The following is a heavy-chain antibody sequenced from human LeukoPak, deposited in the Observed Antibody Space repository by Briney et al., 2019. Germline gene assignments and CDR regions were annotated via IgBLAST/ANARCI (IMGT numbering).Heavy chain of an antibody. D-gene: IGHD6-19*01. CDR1: GFTFSSYW. J-gene: IGHJ4*02. Sequence: GGSLRLSCAASGFTFSSYWMSWVRQAPGKGLEWVANINQDGSEKFSLDSVGGRFTISRDNAKNSLFLQMISLRAEDTAVFYCARGGTTGWNFLDYWGRGTLVAVSS. V-gene: IGHV3-7*03. CDR2: INQDGSEK. CDR3: ARGGTTGWNFLDY.